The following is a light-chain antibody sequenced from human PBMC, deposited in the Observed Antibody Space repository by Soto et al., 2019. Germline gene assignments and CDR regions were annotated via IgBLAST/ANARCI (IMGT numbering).Light chain of an antibody. CDR3: QAYDNSLNHVV. Sequence: QSVLTQPPSVSGAPGQRVTIPCTGSSSNIGSFYDVHWYQQLPGTVPKLLIYGDNNRPSGVPDRFSGSKSGTAASLAITVLQAEDEADSYCQAYDNSLNHVVFGGGTKLTVL. V-gene: IGLV1-40*01. J-gene: IGLJ2*01. CDR1: SSNIGSFYD. CDR2: GDN.